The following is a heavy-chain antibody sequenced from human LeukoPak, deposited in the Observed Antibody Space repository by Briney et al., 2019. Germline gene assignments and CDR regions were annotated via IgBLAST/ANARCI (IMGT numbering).Heavy chain of an antibody. CDR1: GFTFSTYW. CDR3: AREKLDSRGYVDY. V-gene: IGHV3-7*01. J-gene: IGHJ4*02. Sequence: GGSLRLSCAGSGFTFSTYWMSWVSQAPGKGLDWVANIKQDGTDKYYVDSVKGRFTISRDNAKNSLYLQMNSLRAEDTAVYYCAREKLDSRGYVDYWGQGTLVTVSS. D-gene: IGHD3-22*01. CDR2: IKQDGTDK.